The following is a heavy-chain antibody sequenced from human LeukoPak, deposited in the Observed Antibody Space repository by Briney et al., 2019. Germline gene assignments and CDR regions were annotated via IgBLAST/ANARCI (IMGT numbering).Heavy chain of an antibody. J-gene: IGHJ3*02. CDR3: ARVLTGTGGTFDI. Sequence: GGSLRLSCSASGFTFSDHYMDWVRQAPGKGLEWVGRFRNKPNNYTTEYAASVKGRFTISRDDSKNSLYLQMNSLKTEDTAVYYCARVLTGTGGTFDIWGQGTMVTVSS. CDR2: FRNKPNNYTT. V-gene: IGHV3-72*01. D-gene: IGHD1-20*01. CDR1: GFTFSDHY.